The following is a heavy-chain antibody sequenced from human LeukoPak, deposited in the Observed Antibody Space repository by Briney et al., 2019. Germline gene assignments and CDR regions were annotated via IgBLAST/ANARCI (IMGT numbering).Heavy chain of an antibody. D-gene: IGHD1-7*01. Sequence: ASVKVSCKTSGYTFTNFDINWVRQASGHGLEWMGWMNPNSGNTGYAQNFQGRVTITRNTSISTAYMELSSLRSEDTAVYYCARAPSWNYNRYYYYYVDVWGRGTTVTVSS. CDR2: MNPNSGNT. J-gene: IGHJ6*03. CDR1: GYTFTNFD. V-gene: IGHV1-8*03. CDR3: ARAPSWNYNRYYYYYVDV.